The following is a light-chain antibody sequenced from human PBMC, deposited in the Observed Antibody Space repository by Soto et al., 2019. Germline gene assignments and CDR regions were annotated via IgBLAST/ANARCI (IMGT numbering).Light chain of an antibody. V-gene: IGKV1-6*01. J-gene: IGKJ1*01. CDR1: QGIRRD. CDR2: SAS. CDR3: LHDYNFPRT. Sequence: AIQMTQSPSSLSASVGDTVTITCRASQGIRRDLSWYQQKPGKAPNLLIYSASELQNGVPSRVRGSGSGTDFTLTLSGLQPEDFVTYYCLHDYNFPRTFGQGPKVEI.